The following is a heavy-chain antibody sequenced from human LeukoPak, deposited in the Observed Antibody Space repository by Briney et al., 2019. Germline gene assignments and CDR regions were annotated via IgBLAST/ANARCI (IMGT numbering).Heavy chain of an antibody. CDR3: AKELGILTGYRSFDY. CDR2: ISYDGSNK. J-gene: IGHJ4*02. CDR1: GFTFSSYG. Sequence: GGSLRLSCAASGFTFSSYGMHWVRQAPGKGLEWVAVISYDGSNKYYADSVKGRFTISRDNSKNTLYLQMSSLRAEDTAVFYCAKELGILTGYRSFDYWGQGTLVTVSS. V-gene: IGHV3-30*18. D-gene: IGHD3-9*01.